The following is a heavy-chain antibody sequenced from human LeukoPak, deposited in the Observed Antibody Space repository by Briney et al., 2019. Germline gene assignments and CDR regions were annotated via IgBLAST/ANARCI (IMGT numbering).Heavy chain of an antibody. V-gene: IGHV3-21*01. CDR3: ARRSSSWHYYYYYMDV. Sequence: PGGSLRLSCAASGFTFSSYSMNWVRQAPGKGLEWVSSISSSSSYIYYADSVKGRFTISRDNAKNSLYLQMNSLRAEDTAVYYCARRSSSWHYYYYYMDVWGKGTTVTVSS. CDR1: GFTFSSYS. D-gene: IGHD6-13*01. CDR2: ISSSSSYI. J-gene: IGHJ6*03.